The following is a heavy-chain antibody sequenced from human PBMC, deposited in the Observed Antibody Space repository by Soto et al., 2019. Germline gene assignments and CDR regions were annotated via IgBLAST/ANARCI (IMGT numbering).Heavy chain of an antibody. Sequence: GGSLRLSCTASGFTFSSYAMSWVRQAPGKGLEWVSAISGSGGSTYYADSVKGRFTISRDNSKNTLYLQMNSLRAEDTAVYYCAKVVSRGKGYYYYGMDVWGQGTTVTVSS. CDR1: GFTFSSYA. J-gene: IGHJ6*02. CDR2: ISGSGGST. CDR3: AKVVSRGKGYYYYGMDV. D-gene: IGHD3-16*01. V-gene: IGHV3-23*01.